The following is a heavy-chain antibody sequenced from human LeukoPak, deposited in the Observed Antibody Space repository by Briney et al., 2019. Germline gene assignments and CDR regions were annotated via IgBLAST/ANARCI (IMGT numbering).Heavy chain of an antibody. V-gene: IGHV3-30*03. Sequence: GRSLRLSCAASGFTFRNYGMHWVRQAPGKGLEWVAVISYDGSNKYYADSVEGRFTISRDNAKNSLYLQMNSLRAEDTAVYYCAREGVVVSAAVDYWGQGTLVTVSS. J-gene: IGHJ4*02. D-gene: IGHD2-2*01. CDR3: AREGVVVSAAVDY. CDR2: ISYDGSNK. CDR1: GFTFRNYG.